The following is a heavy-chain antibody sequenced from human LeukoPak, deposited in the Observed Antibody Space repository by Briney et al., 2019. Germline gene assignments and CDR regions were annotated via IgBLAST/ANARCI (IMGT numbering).Heavy chain of an antibody. CDR3: ARAYYDSSGYYSYYFDY. CDR1: GGTFSSYA. J-gene: IGHJ4*02. CDR2: IIPIFGTA. Sequence: SVKVSCKASGGTFSSYAISWVRQAPRQGLEWMGGIIPIFGTANYAQKFQGRVTITTDESTSTAYMELSSLRSEDTAVYYCARAYYDSSGYYSYYFDYWGQGTLVTVSS. V-gene: IGHV1-69*05. D-gene: IGHD3-22*01.